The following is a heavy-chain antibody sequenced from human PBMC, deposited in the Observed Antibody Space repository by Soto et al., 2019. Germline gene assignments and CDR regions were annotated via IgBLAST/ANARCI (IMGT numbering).Heavy chain of an antibody. J-gene: IGHJ4*02. Sequence: GGSLRLSCAASGFTFSSYAMHWVRQAPGKGLEWVSRVNPDASSTSYADSVKGRFTISRDNAQNTLYLQMNSLRAEDTAVYYCTRATAVSFDYWGQGALVTVSS. D-gene: IGHD2-2*01. V-gene: IGHV3-74*01. CDR1: GFTFSSYA. CDR2: VNPDASST. CDR3: TRATAVSFDY.